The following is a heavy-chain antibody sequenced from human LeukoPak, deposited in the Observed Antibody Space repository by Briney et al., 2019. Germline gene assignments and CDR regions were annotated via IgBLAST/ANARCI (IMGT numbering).Heavy chain of an antibody. Sequence: GGSLRLSCAASGFIFSDYEMDWVRQAPGKGLEWISYINSGPGNTLYADSVKGRFTISRDNAKNSLYLQMNNLRAEDTAVYYCAREVCSGGRCYDAFDVWGQGTVVTVSS. CDR2: INSGPGNT. CDR3: AREVCSGGRCYDAFDV. CDR1: GFIFSDYE. J-gene: IGHJ3*01. D-gene: IGHD2-15*01. V-gene: IGHV3-48*03.